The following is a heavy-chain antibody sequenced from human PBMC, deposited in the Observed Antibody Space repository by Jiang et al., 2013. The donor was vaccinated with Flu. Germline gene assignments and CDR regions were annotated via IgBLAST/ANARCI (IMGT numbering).Heavy chain of an antibody. D-gene: IGHD4-17*01. V-gene: IGHV2-70*01. CDR3: ARMLSTVTTSHNNWFDP. CDR2: IDWDDDK. CDR1: GFSLSTSGMC. J-gene: IGHJ5*02. Sequence: KPTQTLTLTCTFSGFSLSTSGMCVSWIRQPPGKALEWLALIDWDDDKYYSTSLKTRLTISKDTSKNQVVLTMTNMDPVDTATYYCARMLSTVTTSHNNWFDPWGQGTLVTVSS.